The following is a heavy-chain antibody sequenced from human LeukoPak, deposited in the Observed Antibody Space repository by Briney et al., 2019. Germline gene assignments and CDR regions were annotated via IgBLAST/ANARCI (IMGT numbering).Heavy chain of an antibody. V-gene: IGHV3-23*01. J-gene: IGHJ4*02. D-gene: IGHD2-15*01. CDR3: ASPVRDRYCSGGSCYSPLDF. CDR2: LNAGGGST. CDR1: GFTFSSYT. Sequence: PGGSLRLSCVASGFTFSSYTMSWVRQAPGKGLEWVSALNAGGGSTHYADSVRGRFTISRDNSKNTLYLQMNSLRAEDTAVYYCASPVRDRYCSGGSCYSPLDFWGQGNLVTVSS.